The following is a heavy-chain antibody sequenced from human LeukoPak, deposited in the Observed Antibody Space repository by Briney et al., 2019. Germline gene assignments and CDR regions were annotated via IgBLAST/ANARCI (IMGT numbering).Heavy chain of an antibody. V-gene: IGHV4-59*01. Sequence: DPSETLSLTCTVSGGSISSYYWSWIRQPPGKGLEWIGYIYYSGSTNYNPSLKSRVTISVDTSKNQFSLKLSSVTAADTAVYYCARAKTSWFDPWGQGTLVTVSS. J-gene: IGHJ5*02. CDR1: GGSISSYY. CDR2: IYYSGST. CDR3: ARAKTSWFDP.